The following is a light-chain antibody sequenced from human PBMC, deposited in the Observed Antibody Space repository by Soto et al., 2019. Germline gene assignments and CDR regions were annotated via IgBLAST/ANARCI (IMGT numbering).Light chain of an antibody. CDR3: MSYVGSNIFV. CDR1: SSDVGGYNY. CDR2: AVS. Sequence: QSVLTQPASVSGSPGQSITISCTGTSSDVGGYNYVSWYQQHPGKAPKLMIYAVSNRPSGVSNRFSGSKSGNTATLTISGLQAEDEADYYCMSYVGSNIFVFGTGTKVTVL. V-gene: IGLV2-14*01. J-gene: IGLJ1*01.